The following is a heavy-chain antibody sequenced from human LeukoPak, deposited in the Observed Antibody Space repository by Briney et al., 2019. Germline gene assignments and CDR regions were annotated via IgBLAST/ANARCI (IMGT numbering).Heavy chain of an antibody. Sequence: SETLSLTCTVSGGSISSYYWSWIRQPAGKGLEWIGRIYTSGSTNYNPSLKSRVTMSVDTSKNQFSLKLSSVTAADTAVYYCARDVGDFWSGYPSDYFDYWGQGTPVTVSS. CDR1: GGSISSYY. CDR2: IYTSGST. D-gene: IGHD3-3*01. CDR3: ARDVGDFWSGYPSDYFDY. V-gene: IGHV4-4*07. J-gene: IGHJ4*02.